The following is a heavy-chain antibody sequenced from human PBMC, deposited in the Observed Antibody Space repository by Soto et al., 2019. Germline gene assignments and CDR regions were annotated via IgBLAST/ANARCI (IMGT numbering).Heavy chain of an antibody. D-gene: IGHD3-3*01. CDR3: ARFRVTIFGVEPLGYFQH. CDR2: IYYSGST. V-gene: IGHV4-39*01. Sequence: SETLSLTCTVSGGSISSSSYYWGWIRQPPGKGLEWIGSIYYSGSTYYNPSLKSRVTISVDTSKNQFSLKLSSVTAADTAVYYCARFRVTIFGVEPLGYFQHWGQGTLVTISS. CDR1: GGSISSSSYY. J-gene: IGHJ1*01.